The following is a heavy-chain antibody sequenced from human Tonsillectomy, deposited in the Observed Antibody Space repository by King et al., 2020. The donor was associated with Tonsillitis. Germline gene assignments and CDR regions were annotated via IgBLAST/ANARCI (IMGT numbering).Heavy chain of an antibody. CDR2: IIPILGRT. CDR3: ARIMSNMDV. CDR1: GGIFITHS. V-gene: IGHV1-69*09. J-gene: IGHJ6*02. D-gene: IGHD3-16*01. Sequence: QVQLVESGAEVKMPGSSVKVSCKASGGIFITHSISWVRQAPGQGLEWMGRIIPILGRTNYTQKFQGRVTITADTSTNTAYMELNNLTSEDTAVYYCARIMSNMDVWGPGTTVTVSS.